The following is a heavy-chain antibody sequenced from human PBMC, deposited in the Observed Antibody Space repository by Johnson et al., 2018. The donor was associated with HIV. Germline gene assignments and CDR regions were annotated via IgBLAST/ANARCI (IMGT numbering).Heavy chain of an antibody. CDR3: ARARGAPWDACDI. D-gene: IGHD3-10*01. CDR1: GFTFSSYG. V-gene: IGHV3-30*02. J-gene: IGHJ3*02. CDR2: IRYDGSNK. Sequence: VQLVESGGGVVQPGGSLRLSCAASGFTFSSYGMHWVRQAPGKGLEWVAFIRYDGSNKYYADSVKGRFTISRDNSKNTLYLQMNSLRAGDTAVYYCARARGAPWDACDIWGQGTMVTVSS.